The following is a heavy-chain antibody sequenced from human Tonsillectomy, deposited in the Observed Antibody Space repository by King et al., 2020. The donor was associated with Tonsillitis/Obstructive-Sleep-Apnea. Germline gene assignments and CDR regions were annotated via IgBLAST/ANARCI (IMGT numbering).Heavy chain of an antibody. Sequence: VQLVESGGGLAQPGRSLGLSCTASGFTFGDYTVNWLRQAPGKGLEWIGFIRTKAYGATTEYAAPVKGRFTISRHDSRSIAYLQMNSLKIEDTAVYYCIRGGGPTKGAFDIWGQGTMVTVSS. D-gene: IGHD5-12*01. J-gene: IGHJ3*02. V-gene: IGHV3-49*03. CDR3: IRGGGPTKGAFDI. CDR2: IRTKAYGATT. CDR1: GFTFGDYT.